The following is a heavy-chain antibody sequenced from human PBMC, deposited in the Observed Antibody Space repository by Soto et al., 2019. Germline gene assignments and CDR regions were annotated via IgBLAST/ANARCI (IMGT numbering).Heavy chain of an antibody. Sequence: SETLSLTCTVSGGSISSGGYYWSWIRQHPGKGLEWIGYIYYSGSTYYNPSLKSRVTISVDTSKNQFSLKLSSVTAADTAVYYCARKLPSIAARWSVAFDIWGQGTMVTVSS. CDR2: IYYSGST. J-gene: IGHJ3*02. D-gene: IGHD6-6*01. V-gene: IGHV4-31*03. CDR1: GGSISSGGYY. CDR3: ARKLPSIAARWSVAFDI.